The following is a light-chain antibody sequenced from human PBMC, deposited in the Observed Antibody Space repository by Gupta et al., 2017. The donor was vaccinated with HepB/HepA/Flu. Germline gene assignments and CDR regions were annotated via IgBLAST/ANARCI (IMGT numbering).Light chain of an antibody. Sequence: DIVMTQSPDSLAVSLGERATINCKSSQSVLYSSNNKNYLAWYQQKPGQPPKLLIYWASTRESGVPDRFSGGESGTDFTLTISSLQAEDVAVYYCQQYYSTPQTFGQGTKLEIK. J-gene: IGKJ2*01. CDR3: QQYYSTPQT. CDR1: QSVLYSSNNKNY. CDR2: WAS. V-gene: IGKV4-1*01.